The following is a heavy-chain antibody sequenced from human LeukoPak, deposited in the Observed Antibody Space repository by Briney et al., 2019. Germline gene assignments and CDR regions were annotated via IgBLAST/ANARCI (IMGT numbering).Heavy chain of an antibody. D-gene: IGHD3-10*01. CDR3: ARDRAGWFGELLSDY. V-gene: IGHV1-2*02. J-gene: IGHJ4*02. CDR1: GYTFTGYY. Sequence: GASVKVSCKASGYTFTGYYMHWVRQAPGQGLEWMGWINPNSGGTNYAQKFQGRVTMTRDTSISTAYMELSRLRSDDTAVYYCARDRAGWFGELLSDYWGQGTLVTVSS. CDR2: INPNSGGT.